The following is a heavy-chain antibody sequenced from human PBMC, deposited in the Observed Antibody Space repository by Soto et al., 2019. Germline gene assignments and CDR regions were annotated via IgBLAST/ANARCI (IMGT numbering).Heavy chain of an antibody. Sequence: ETLSLTCTVSGGSISSYYWSWIRQPPGKGLEWIGYIYYSGSTNYNPSLKSRVTISVDTSKNQFSLKLSSVTAADTAVYYCARDSRGYSYGYSYFDYWGQGTMVTVSS. CDR3: ARDSRGYSYGYSYFDY. V-gene: IGHV4-59*01. CDR1: GGSISSYY. D-gene: IGHD5-18*01. CDR2: IYYSGST. J-gene: IGHJ4*02.